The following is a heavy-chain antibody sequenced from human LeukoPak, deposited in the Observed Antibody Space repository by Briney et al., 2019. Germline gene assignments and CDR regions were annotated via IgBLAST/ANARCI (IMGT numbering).Heavy chain of an antibody. CDR3: ARDGSGTYWAYYNWFDP. CDR2: MKTNSGNT. Sequence: ASVKVSCKASGYSFTSYDINWVRQATGQGLEWMGRMKTNSGNTGYAQKFQGRVTMTRNTSISTAYMELSNLRPEDTAVYYCARDGSGTYWAYYNWFDPWGQGTLVTVSS. D-gene: IGHD3-10*01. J-gene: IGHJ5*02. CDR1: GYSFTSYD. V-gene: IGHV1-8*01.